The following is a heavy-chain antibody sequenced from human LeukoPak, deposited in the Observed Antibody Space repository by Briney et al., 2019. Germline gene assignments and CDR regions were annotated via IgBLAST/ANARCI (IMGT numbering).Heavy chain of an antibody. J-gene: IGHJ3*02. CDR2: ISAYNGNT. D-gene: IGHD6-19*01. V-gene: IGHV1-18*01. Sequence: GASVKVSCKASGYTFTSYGISWVRQAPGQGLECMGWISAYNGNTNYAQKLQGRVTMTTDTSTSTAYMELRSLRSDDTAVYYCARDSQWLVWGNHRETAVPKDAFDIWGQGTMVTVSS. CDR3: ARDSQWLVWGNHRETAVPKDAFDI. CDR1: GYTFTSYG.